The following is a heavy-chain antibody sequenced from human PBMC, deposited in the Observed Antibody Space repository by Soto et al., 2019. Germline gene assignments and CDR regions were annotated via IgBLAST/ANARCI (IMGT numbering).Heavy chain of an antibody. Sequence: EVQLVESGGGLVQPGGSLRLSCAASGFTFSSYWMHWVRQAPGKGLVWVSRINSDGRSTSYADSVKGRFTISRDNAKNTLYLQMNSLRAEDTAVYYCARASYDFWGGYYYYWGQGTLVTVSS. J-gene: IGHJ4*02. CDR3: ARASYDFWGGYYYY. CDR2: INSDGRST. V-gene: IGHV3-74*01. D-gene: IGHD3-3*01. CDR1: GFTFSSYW.